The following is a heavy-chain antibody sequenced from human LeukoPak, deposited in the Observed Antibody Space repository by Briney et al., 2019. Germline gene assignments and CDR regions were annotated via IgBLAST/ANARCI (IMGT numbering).Heavy chain of an antibody. J-gene: IGHJ4*02. V-gene: IGHV3-23*01. D-gene: IGHD3-22*01. CDR2: ISGSGGST. CDR3: AKDLHIPYYYDSSGMPDY. Sequence: GGSLRLSCAASGFTFSSYAMSWVRQAPGKGLEWVSAISGSGGSTYYADSVKGRFTISRDNSKNTLYLQMNSLRAEDTAVYYCAKDLHIPYYYDSSGMPDYWGQGTLVTVSS. CDR1: GFTFSSYA.